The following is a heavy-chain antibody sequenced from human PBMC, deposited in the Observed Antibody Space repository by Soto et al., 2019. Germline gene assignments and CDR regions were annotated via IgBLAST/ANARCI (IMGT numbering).Heavy chain of an antibody. CDR2: MNPNSGNT. CDR1: GYTFTSYD. J-gene: IGHJ6*02. V-gene: IGHV1-8*01. Sequence: ASVKVSCKASGYTFTSYDINWVRQATGQGLEWMGWMNPNSGNTGYAQKFQGRVTMTRNTSISTAYMELRSLRSDDTAVYYCARGGTIMYSTSQGWHYYGMDVWGQGTTVTVSS. D-gene: IGHD6-13*01. CDR3: ARGGTIMYSTSQGWHYYGMDV.